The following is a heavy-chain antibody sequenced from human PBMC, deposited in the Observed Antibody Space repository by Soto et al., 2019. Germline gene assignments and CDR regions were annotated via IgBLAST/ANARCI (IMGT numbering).Heavy chain of an antibody. CDR1: GGSFSGHS. V-gene: IGHV4-34*01. CDR3: STRAYDTNGYYRFDP. J-gene: IGHJ5*01. D-gene: IGHD3-22*01. CDR2: INHSGRA. Sequence: PSETLSLTCAVYGGSFSGHSWTWIRQSPGKGLEWIGDINHSGRANYSPSLKSRVTISLDTSKNQFSLTLSAVTAADTAMYYCSTRAYDTNGYYRFDPWGQGTLVTVPQ.